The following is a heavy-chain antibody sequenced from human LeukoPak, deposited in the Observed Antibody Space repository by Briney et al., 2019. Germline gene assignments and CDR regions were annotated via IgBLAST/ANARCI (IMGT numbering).Heavy chain of an antibody. CDR1: GRSVRGYY. Sequence: SETLSLTCVVSGRSVRGYYWGWIRQPPGRGLEWIGYVCYSGSTNYNPSFKSRITISVDTSRNQFSLQLSSVTAADTAVYYCARIHRYCSGGACYVLDNWGQGTLVAVSS. CDR2: VCYSGST. V-gene: IGHV4-59*02. D-gene: IGHD2-15*01. CDR3: ARIHRYCSGGACYVLDN. J-gene: IGHJ4*02.